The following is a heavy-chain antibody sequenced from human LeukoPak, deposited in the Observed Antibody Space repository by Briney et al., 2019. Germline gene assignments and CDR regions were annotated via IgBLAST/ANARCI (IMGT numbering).Heavy chain of an antibody. D-gene: IGHD5-18*01. Sequence: GGSLRLSCAASGFTFSSYAMSWVRQAPGKGLEWVSAISGSGGSTYYADSVKGRFTISRDNSKNTLYLQMNSLRAEGTAVYYCAKDGDVRSGYSYVDYWGQGTLVTVSS. V-gene: IGHV3-23*01. CDR3: AKDGDVRSGYSYVDY. CDR1: GFTFSSYA. CDR2: ISGSGGST. J-gene: IGHJ4*02.